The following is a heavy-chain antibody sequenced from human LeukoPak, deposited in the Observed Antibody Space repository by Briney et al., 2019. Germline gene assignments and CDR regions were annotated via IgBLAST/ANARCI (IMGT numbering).Heavy chain of an antibody. CDR2: INTDTGNP. Sequence: GASVKVSCKASGYTFSSYAMNWVRQAPGQGLEWKGWINTDTGNPTYTQGFTGRFVFSLDTSVSTAYLQISSLKADDTAVYYCAMTYSSSWQYYFDYWGQGTLVTVSS. D-gene: IGHD6-13*01. CDR3: AMTYSSSWQYYFDY. V-gene: IGHV7-4-1*02. CDR1: GYTFSSYA. J-gene: IGHJ4*02.